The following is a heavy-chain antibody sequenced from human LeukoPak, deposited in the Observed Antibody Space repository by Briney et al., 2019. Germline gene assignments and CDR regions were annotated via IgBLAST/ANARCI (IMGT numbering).Heavy chain of an antibody. CDR2: IYYSGST. V-gene: IGHV4-59*01. D-gene: IGHD5-12*01. Sequence: SETLSLTCTVSGGSISSYYWSWIRQPPGKGLEWIGYIYYSGSTNYNPSLKSRVTISVDTSKNQFSLKLSSVTAADTAVYYCARDYSGSNWSDPWGQGTLVTVSS. CDR3: ARDYSGSNWSDP. CDR1: GGSISSYY. J-gene: IGHJ5*01.